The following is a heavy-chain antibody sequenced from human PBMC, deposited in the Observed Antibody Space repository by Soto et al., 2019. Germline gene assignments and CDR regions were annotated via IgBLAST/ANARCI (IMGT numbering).Heavy chain of an antibody. V-gene: IGHV4-59*01. CDR3: ARDRGIAVAGDYFDY. CDR1: GGSISSYY. D-gene: IGHD6-19*01. J-gene: IGHJ4*02. CDR2: IYYSGST. Sequence: SETLSLTCTVSGGSISSYYWSWIRQPPGKGLEWIGYIYYSGSTNYNPSLKSRVTISVDTSKNQFSLKLSSVTAADTAVYYCARDRGIAVAGDYFDYWGQGTLVTVSS.